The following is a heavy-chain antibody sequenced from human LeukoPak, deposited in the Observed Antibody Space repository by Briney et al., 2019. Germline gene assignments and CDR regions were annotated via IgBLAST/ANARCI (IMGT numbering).Heavy chain of an antibody. CDR3: ARDGYTNYRVTSPTFDY. D-gene: IGHD3-16*02. J-gene: IGHJ4*02. CDR2: ISDGGTHL. Sequence: GGSLRLSCAGSGFIFRNYGMHWVRQAPGQGLEWVAVISDGGTHLYYADSVKGRFTISRDNAKNSLYLQMNSLRAEDTAVYYCARDGYTNYRVTSPTFDYWGQGTLVTVSS. CDR1: GFIFRNYG. V-gene: IGHV3-33*08.